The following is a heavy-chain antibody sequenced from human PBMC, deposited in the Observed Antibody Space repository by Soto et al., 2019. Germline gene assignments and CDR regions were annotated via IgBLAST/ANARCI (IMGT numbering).Heavy chain of an antibody. CDR3: ARDSAAAGNPFGY. Sequence: GGSLRLSCAASGFTCSSYSMNWVRQAPGKGLEWVSSISSSSSYIYYADSVKGRFTISRDNAKNSLYLQMNSLRAEDTAVYYCARDSAAAGNPFGYWGQGTLVTVSS. CDR2: ISSSSSYI. V-gene: IGHV3-21*01. CDR1: GFTCSSYS. J-gene: IGHJ4*02. D-gene: IGHD6-13*01.